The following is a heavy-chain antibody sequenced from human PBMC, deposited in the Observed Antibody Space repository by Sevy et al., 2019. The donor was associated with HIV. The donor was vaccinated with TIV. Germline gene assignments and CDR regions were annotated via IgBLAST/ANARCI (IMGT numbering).Heavy chain of an antibody. J-gene: IGHJ6*02. D-gene: IGHD4-17*01. CDR2: INAGNGNT. V-gene: IGHV1-3*01. Sequence: ASVKVSCKASGYTFTSYAMHWVRQAPGQRLEWMGWINAGNGNTKYSQKFKGRVTITRDTSASTAYMELSSLRSEDTAVYYCAREGMRATVSNFYYYYYGMDVWGQGTTVTVSS. CDR3: AREGMRATVSNFYYYYYGMDV. CDR1: GYTFTSYA.